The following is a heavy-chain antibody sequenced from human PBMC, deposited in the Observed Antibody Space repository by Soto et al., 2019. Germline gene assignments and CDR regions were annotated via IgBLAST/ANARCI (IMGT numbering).Heavy chain of an antibody. D-gene: IGHD6-13*01. V-gene: IGHV1-18*01. CDR1: GYTFTSYG. CDR2: ISAYNGNT. Sequence: QVQLVQSGAEVKKPGASVKVSCKASGYTFTSYGISWVRQAPGQGLEWMGWISAYNGNTNYAQKLQGRGTMTPDTSTSKAYMELRSLRSDDTAVYYCARVGGGIAAAGNPGRFDPWGQGTLVTVSS. CDR3: ARVGGGIAAAGNPGRFDP. J-gene: IGHJ5*02.